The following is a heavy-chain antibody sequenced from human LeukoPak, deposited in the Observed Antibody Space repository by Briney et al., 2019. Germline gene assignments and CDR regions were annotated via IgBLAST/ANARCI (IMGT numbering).Heavy chain of an antibody. J-gene: IGHJ4*02. CDR3: AGRPLWYYDFWSGYCYFDY. CDR2: IYYSGTT. Sequence: PSETLSLTCTVSGGSISSSSYYWGWIRQPPGKGLEWIGSIYYSGTTYYNPSLNSRVTISVDTSKNQFSLKLSSVTAADTAVYYCAGRPLWYYDFWSGYCYFDYWGQGTLVTVSS. D-gene: IGHD3-3*01. CDR1: GGSISSSSYY. V-gene: IGHV4-39*01.